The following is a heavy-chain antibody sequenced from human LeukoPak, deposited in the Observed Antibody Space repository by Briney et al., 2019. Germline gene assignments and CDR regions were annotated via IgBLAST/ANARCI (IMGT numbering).Heavy chain of an antibody. CDR2: IRSDGSNK. V-gene: IGHV3-30*02. J-gene: IGHJ4*02. CDR3: AKDSRWEPFDY. CDR1: GFTFSTYG. Sequence: GGSLRLSCAASGFTFSTYGMHWVRQAPGKGLGWVAFIRSDGSNKYYADSVKGRFTISRDNSKNTLYLQMNRLRAEDTAAYYCAKDSRWEPFDYWGQGTLVTVSS. D-gene: IGHD1-26*01.